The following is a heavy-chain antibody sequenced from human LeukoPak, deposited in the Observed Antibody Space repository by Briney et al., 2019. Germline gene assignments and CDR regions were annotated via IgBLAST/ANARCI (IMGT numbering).Heavy chain of an antibody. CDR2: ISSSSSYI. CDR1: GFTFSSYS. CDR3: ARDLRDSSSWYWYYYYMDV. J-gene: IGHJ6*03. V-gene: IGHV3-21*01. Sequence: NPGGSLRLSCAASGFTFSSYSMNWVRQAPGEGLEWVSSISSSSSYIYYADSVKGRFTISRDNAKNSLYMQMNSLRAEDTAVYYCARDLRDSSSWYWYYYYMDVWGKGTTVTVSS. D-gene: IGHD6-13*01.